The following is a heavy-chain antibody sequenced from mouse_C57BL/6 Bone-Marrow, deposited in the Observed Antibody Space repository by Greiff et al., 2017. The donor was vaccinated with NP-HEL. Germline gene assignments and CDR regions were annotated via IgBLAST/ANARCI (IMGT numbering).Heavy chain of an antibody. Sequence: EVHLVESGGDLVKPGGTLKLSCAASGFTFSSYGMSWVRQTPDKRLEWVATISSGGSYTYYPDSVKGRFTISRENAKNTLYLQMSRLKSEDTAMYYCARHGGNYDYAMDYWGQGTSVTVSS. V-gene: IGHV5-6*01. J-gene: IGHJ4*01. CDR2: ISSGGSYT. CDR3: ARHGGNYDYAMDY. D-gene: IGHD2-1*01. CDR1: GFTFSSYG.